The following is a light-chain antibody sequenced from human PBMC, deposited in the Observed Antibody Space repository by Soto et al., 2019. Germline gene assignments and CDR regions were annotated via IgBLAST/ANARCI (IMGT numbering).Light chain of an antibody. CDR1: QSVLYSSNNKNY. CDR2: WAS. J-gene: IGKJ2*01. Sequence: DIVMTQSPDSLAVSLGERATINCKSSQSVLYSSNNKNYLAWYQQRPGQPPQLLIYWASTRESGVPDRLSGSGSGTDFTLNITSLQAEDVAVYYCQQYVSTPPTFGQGTKLEI. V-gene: IGKV4-1*01. CDR3: QQYVSTPPT.